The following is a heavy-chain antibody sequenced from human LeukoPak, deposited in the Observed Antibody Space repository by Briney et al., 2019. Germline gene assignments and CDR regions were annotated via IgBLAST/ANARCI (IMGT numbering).Heavy chain of an antibody. Sequence: GGSLRLSCAASGFTVSSNYMSWVRQAPGKGLEWVSVIYSGGSTYYADSVKGRFTISRDNSKNTLYLQMNSLRAEDTAVYYCARDGYSGSGSYYRRYFDYWGRGTLVTVSS. CDR2: IYSGGST. J-gene: IGHJ4*02. V-gene: IGHV3-53*01. D-gene: IGHD3-10*01. CDR1: GFTVSSNY. CDR3: ARDGYSGSGSYYRRYFDY.